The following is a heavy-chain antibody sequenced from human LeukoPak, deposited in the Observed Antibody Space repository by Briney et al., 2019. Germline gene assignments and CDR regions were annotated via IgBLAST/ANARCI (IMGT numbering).Heavy chain of an antibody. V-gene: IGHV4-30-4*01. CDR1: GGSISSGDYY. Sequence: SETLSLTCTVSGGSISSGDYYWTWIRQPPGKGLEWIGYIYKTETTYSNPSLKSRVTISLDTTKNQFSLKLSSVTAADTAVYYCAREDRLWNSGSHSYAFDIWGQGTMVTVSS. CDR2: IYKTETT. D-gene: IGHD1-26*01. J-gene: IGHJ3*02. CDR3: AREDRLWNSGSHSYAFDI.